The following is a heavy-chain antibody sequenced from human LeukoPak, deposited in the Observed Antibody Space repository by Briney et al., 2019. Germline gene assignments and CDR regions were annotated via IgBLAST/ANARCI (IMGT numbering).Heavy chain of an antibody. CDR1: GFAFSSYG. CDR2: IWYDGSNK. CDR3: ARDFWSGSQADY. V-gene: IGHV3-33*01. D-gene: IGHD3-3*01. Sequence: PGGSLRLSCAASGFAFSSYGMHWVRQAPGKGLEWVAVIWYDGSNKYYADSVKGRFTVSRDNSKNTLYLQMNSLRAEDTAVYYCARDFWSGSQADYWGQGTLVTVSS. J-gene: IGHJ4*02.